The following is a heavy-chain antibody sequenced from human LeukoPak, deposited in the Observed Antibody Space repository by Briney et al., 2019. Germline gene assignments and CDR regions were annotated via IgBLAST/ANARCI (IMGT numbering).Heavy chain of an antibody. CDR2: INHSGST. J-gene: IGHJ6*03. CDR3: ARRSWGCTNGVCYPTNYYYYYMDV. CDR1: GGSLSGYY. D-gene: IGHD2-8*01. V-gene: IGHV4-34*01. Sequence: SETLSLTCAVYGGSLSGYYWSWIRQPPGKGLEWIGEINHSGSTNYNPSLKSRVTISVDTSKNQFSLKLSSVTAADTAVYYCARRSWGCTNGVCYPTNYYYYYMDVWGKGTTVTVSS.